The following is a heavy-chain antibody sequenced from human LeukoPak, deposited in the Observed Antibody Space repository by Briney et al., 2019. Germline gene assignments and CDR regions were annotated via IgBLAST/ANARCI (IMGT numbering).Heavy chain of an antibody. V-gene: IGHV3-30*04. CDR2: ISYDGSNI. CDR3: AKDRLGGPYFFHY. Sequence: GGSLRLSCAASGFTFSSYAMHWVRQAPGKGLEWVAVISYDGSNIYYADSVKGRFTISRDNSKNTLYLQINSLRAEDTAVYFCAKDRLGGPYFFHYWGQGTLVTVSS. D-gene: IGHD3-16*01. J-gene: IGHJ4*02. CDR1: GFTFSSYA.